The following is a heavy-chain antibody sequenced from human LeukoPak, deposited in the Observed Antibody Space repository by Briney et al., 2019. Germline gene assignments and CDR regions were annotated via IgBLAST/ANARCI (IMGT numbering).Heavy chain of an antibody. D-gene: IGHD1-26*01. CDR1: GGSFSGYY. Sequence: KASETLSLTCAVYGGSFSGYYWSWIRQPPGKGLEWIGSIYYSGSTYYNPSLKSRVTISVDTSKNQFSLKMSSVTAADTAVYYCARGRRIVGTTFHWFDPWGQGTLVTVSS. V-gene: IGHV4-34*01. J-gene: IGHJ5*02. CDR2: IYYSGST. CDR3: ARGRRIVGTTFHWFDP.